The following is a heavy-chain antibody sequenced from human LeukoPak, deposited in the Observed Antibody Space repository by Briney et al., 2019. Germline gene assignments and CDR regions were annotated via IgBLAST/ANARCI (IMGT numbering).Heavy chain of an antibody. V-gene: IGHV5-51*01. CDR3: ARHRKGYCSGGSCYSNWFDP. Sequence: PGGSLRLSCKGSGYSFTSYWIGWVRQMPGKGLEWMGIIYPGDSDTRYSPSFQGQVTISADKSISTAYLQWGSLKASDTAMYYCARHRKGYCSGGSCYSNWFDPWGQGTLVTVSS. CDR1: GYSFTSYW. J-gene: IGHJ5*02. CDR2: IYPGDSDT. D-gene: IGHD2-15*01.